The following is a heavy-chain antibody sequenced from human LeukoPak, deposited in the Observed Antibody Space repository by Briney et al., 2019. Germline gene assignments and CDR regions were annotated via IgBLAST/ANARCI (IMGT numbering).Heavy chain of an antibody. CDR1: GGSISSYY. V-gene: IGHV4-59*08. CDR3: ARHSPAPIPPFYVKDI. J-gene: IGHJ3*02. Sequence: GPRLVKPSETLSLTCTVSGGSISSYYWSWIRQPPGKGLEWIGYISYSGSTSYNPSLKSRVTISVDTSKNQFSLKLSSVTAADTAVYYCARHSPAPIPPFYVKDIWGQGTMVTVSS. D-gene: IGHD3-16*01. CDR2: ISYSGST.